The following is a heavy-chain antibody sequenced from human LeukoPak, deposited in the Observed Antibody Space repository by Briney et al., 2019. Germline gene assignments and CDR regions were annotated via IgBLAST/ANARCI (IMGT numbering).Heavy chain of an antibody. CDR1: GFTFSSYG. CDR3: AKGGTVTSPFDY. CDR2: ISGSGGST. D-gene: IGHD4-17*01. V-gene: IGHV3-23*01. J-gene: IGHJ4*02. Sequence: ESGGSLRLSCAAPGFTFSSYGMSWVRQAPGKGLEWVSAISGSGGSTYYADSVKGRFTISRDNSKNTLYLQMNSLRAEDTAVYYCAKGGTVTSPFDYWGQGTLVTVSS.